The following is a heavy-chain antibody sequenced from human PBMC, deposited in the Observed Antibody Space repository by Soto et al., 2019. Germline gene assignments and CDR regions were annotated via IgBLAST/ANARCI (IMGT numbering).Heavy chain of an antibody. D-gene: IGHD1-20*01. V-gene: IGHV4-34*01. CDR2: IYHSGST. J-gene: IGHJ5*02. CDR1: GGSFSGYY. Sequence: PSETLSLTCAVYGGSFSGYYWNWIRQPPGKGLEWIGYIYHSGSTYYNPSLKSRVTISLDRSKNQFSLKLSSVTAADTAVYYCARVGGINWFDPWGQGTLVTVSS. CDR3: ARVGGINWFDP.